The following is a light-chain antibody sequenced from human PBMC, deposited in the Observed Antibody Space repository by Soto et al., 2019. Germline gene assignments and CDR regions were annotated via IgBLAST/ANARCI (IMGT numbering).Light chain of an antibody. J-gene: IGKJ4*01. CDR2: WAS. CDR1: QSVLYSSDNKNY. V-gene: IGKV4-1*01. Sequence: DILMTQSPDSLAVSLGERATINCKSSQSVLYSSDNKNYLAWYQQKPGQPPKLLIYWASTRESGVPDRFSGSGSGTDFTLTISILQAEDVAAYYCQQYYRAPLTFGGGTKVEI. CDR3: QQYYRAPLT.